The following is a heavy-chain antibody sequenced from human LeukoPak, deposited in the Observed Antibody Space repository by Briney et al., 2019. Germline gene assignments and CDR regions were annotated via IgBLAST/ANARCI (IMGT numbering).Heavy chain of an antibody. Sequence: PGGSLRLSCAASGFTFSSYAMHWVRQAPGKGLEWVAVISYDGSNKYYADSVKGRFTISRDNSKNTLYLQMNSLRAEDTAVYYCARVNTRYYDFWSGTPGLYYYYMDVWGKGTTVTVSS. V-gene: IGHV3-30-3*01. CDR1: GFTFSSYA. CDR3: ARVNTRYYDFWSGTPGLYYYYMDV. CDR2: ISYDGSNK. J-gene: IGHJ6*03. D-gene: IGHD3-3*01.